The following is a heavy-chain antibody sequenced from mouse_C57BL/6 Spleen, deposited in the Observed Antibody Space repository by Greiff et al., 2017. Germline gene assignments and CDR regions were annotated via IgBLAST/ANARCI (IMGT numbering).Heavy chain of an antibody. D-gene: IGHD2-4*01. J-gene: IGHJ3*01. V-gene: IGHV2-9-1*01. Sequence: QVQLKESGPGLVAPSQSLSITCTVSGFSLTSYAISWVRQPPGKGLEWLGVIWTGRGTNYNSALKSRLSISKDNSKSQVFLKMNSLQTDDTARYYCARMASIYYDYDWFAYWGQGTLVTVSA. CDR2: IWTGRGT. CDR1: GFSLTSYA. CDR3: ARMASIYYDYDWFAY.